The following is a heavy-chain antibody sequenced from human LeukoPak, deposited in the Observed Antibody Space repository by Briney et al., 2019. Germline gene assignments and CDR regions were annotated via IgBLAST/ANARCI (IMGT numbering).Heavy chain of an antibody. CDR3: AKSYSGYGNFDY. Sequence: PGGSLRLSCAASGFTFSNYWMHWVRQAPGKGLVWVSRINSDGSSTNYADSVKGRFTISRDNSKNTLYLQMNSLRAEDTAVYYCAKSYSGYGNFDYWGQGTLVTVSS. CDR1: GFTFSNYW. CDR2: INSDGSST. V-gene: IGHV3-74*01. J-gene: IGHJ4*02. D-gene: IGHD5-12*01.